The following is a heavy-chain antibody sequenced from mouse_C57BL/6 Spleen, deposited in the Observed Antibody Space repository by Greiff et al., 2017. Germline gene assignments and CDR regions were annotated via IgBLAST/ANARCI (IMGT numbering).Heavy chain of an antibody. CDR2: IYPSDSET. Sequence: QVQLKQPGAELVRPGSSVKLSCKASGYTFTSYWMDWVKQRPGQGLEWVGNIYPSDSETHYNQKFKNKATLTVDKSSSTAYMQLSSLTSEDSAVYSFGRSEGYWGQGANLKVSS. V-gene: IGHV1-61*01. J-gene: IGHJ2*01. CDR3: GRSEGY. CDR1: GYTFTSYW.